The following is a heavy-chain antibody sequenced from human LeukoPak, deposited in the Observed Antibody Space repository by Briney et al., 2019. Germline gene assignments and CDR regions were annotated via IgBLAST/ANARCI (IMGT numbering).Heavy chain of an antibody. V-gene: IGHV3-74*01. D-gene: IGHD2-15*01. CDR1: GFTFSRDW. CDR2: IDSDDGST. Sequence: GGSLRLSCAASGFTFSRDWMHWVRQVPGKGLVWVSRIDSDDGSTSYADPVRGRFTISRDNAKKTLYLQMNSLRVEDTAVYYCLVILTEPTSPSPDGLDIWGQGTMVTVSS. CDR3: LVILTEPTSPSPDGLDI. J-gene: IGHJ3*02.